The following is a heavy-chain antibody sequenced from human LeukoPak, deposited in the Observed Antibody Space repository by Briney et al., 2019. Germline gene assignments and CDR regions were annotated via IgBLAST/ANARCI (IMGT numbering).Heavy chain of an antibody. CDR1: GFTFSSYA. V-gene: IGHV3-23*01. CDR2: ISGSGGST. Sequence: GGSLRLSCAASGFTFSSYAVSWVRQAPGKGLEWVSAISGSGGSTYYADSVKGRFTISRDNSKNTLYLQMNSLRAEDTAVYYCAKVPFITMVRGVHFDYWGQGTLVTVSS. J-gene: IGHJ4*02. D-gene: IGHD3-10*01. CDR3: AKVPFITMVRGVHFDY.